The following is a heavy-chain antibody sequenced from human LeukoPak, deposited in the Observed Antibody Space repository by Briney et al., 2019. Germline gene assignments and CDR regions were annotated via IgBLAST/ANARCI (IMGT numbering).Heavy chain of an antibody. CDR3: ARDFGDY. CDR2: ISYDGSNK. D-gene: IGHD3-3*01. CDR1: GFTFSSYG. V-gene: IGHV3-30*03. Sequence: GRSLRLSCAASGFTFSSYGMHWVRQAPGKGLEWVAVISYDGSNKYYAVSVKGRFTISRDNSKNTLYLQMDSLRAEDTAVYYCARDFGDYWGQGTLVTVSS. J-gene: IGHJ4*02.